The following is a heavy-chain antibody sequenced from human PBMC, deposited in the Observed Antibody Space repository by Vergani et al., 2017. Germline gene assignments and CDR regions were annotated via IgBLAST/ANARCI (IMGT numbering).Heavy chain of an antibody. Sequence: QVQLVESGGGLVKPGGSLRLSCAASGFTFSDYYMTWIRQAPGKGLEWISYISGSGHTKYYADSVKGRFAISRDNAKNSLYLQMNALRAEDTAVYFCAKEQLVTGYSTGWFYLETWGQGSLVTVSS. J-gene: IGHJ5*02. D-gene: IGHD6-19*01. CDR2: ISGSGHTK. CDR3: AKEQLVTGYSTGWFYLET. V-gene: IGHV3-11*01. CDR1: GFTFSDYY.